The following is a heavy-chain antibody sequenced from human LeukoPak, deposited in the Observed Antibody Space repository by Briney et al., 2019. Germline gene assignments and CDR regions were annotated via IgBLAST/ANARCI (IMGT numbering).Heavy chain of an antibody. CDR2: INPNSGGT. D-gene: IGHD6-13*01. J-gene: IGHJ4*02. Sequence: ASVKVSXKASGYTFTGYCMHWVRQAPGQGLEWMGRINPNSGGTNYAQKFQGRVTMTRDTSISTAYMELSRLRSDDTAVYYCARVRIAAAGTSNYWGQGTLVTVSS. V-gene: IGHV1-2*06. CDR3: ARVRIAAAGTSNY. CDR1: GYTFTGYC.